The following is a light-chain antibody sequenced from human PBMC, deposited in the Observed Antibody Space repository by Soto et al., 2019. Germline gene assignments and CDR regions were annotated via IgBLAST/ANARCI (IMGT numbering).Light chain of an antibody. V-gene: IGLV2-14*01. Sequence: QSVLTQPASVSGSPGQSITISCTGTSSDVGGYNSVSWYQQRPGKAPKLMIYEVSNRPSGVSNRFSGSKSGNTASLTISGLQAEDEADYYCSSYTTSNTLLDVFGTGTKVTVL. CDR1: SSDVGGYNS. J-gene: IGLJ1*01. CDR3: SSYTTSNTLLDV. CDR2: EVS.